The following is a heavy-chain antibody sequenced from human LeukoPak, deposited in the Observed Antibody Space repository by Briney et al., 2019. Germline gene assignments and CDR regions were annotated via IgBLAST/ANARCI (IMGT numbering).Heavy chain of an antibody. V-gene: IGHV3-7*01. D-gene: IGHD1-1*01. J-gene: IGHJ5*02. CDR3: ARVNGLGWFGP. CDR1: GFTFSSYW. Sequence: GGSLRLSCAVSGFTFSSYWMGWVRQAPGKGLEWVANIKEDGSVKYYVDSVKGRFTISRDNAKNSLYLQMNSLRAEDTAVYKCARVNGLGWFGPWGQGTLVTVSS. CDR2: IKEDGSVK.